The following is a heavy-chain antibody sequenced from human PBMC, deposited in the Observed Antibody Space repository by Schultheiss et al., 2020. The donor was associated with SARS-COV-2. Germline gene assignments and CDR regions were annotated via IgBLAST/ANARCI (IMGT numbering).Heavy chain of an antibody. CDR3: ARGDYDFWSGPVWYFDL. D-gene: IGHD3-3*01. CDR1: GGSVSSGSYY. CDR2: IYYSGST. Sequence: SETLSITCTVSGGSVSSGSYYWSWIRQPPGKGLEWIGYIYYSGSTNYNPSLKSRVTISVDTSKNQFSLKLSSVTAADTAVYYCARGDYDFWSGPVWYFDLWGRGTLVTVSS. J-gene: IGHJ2*01. V-gene: IGHV4-61*01.